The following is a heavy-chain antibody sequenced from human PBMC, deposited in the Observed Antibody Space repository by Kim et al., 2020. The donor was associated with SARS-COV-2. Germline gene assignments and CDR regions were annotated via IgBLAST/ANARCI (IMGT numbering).Heavy chain of an antibody. D-gene: IGHD2-21*02. V-gene: IGHV3-74*01. Sequence: GGSLRLSCVSSGFSISTDWMHWVRRVPGKGLVWVARGNSFENNAYYADSVKGRFTIFTDNAKNKLYLQMNSLRVEDTDMYYCARDHMYGDEPPNDGFD. J-gene: IGHJ3*02. CDR2: GNSFENNA. CDR1: GFSISTDW. CDR3: ARDHMYGDEPPNDGFD.